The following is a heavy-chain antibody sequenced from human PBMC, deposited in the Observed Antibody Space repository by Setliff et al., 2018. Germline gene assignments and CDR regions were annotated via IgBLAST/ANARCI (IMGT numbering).Heavy chain of an antibody. CDR3: ATVEHVLRFLEWLSRAEYFQH. J-gene: IGHJ1*01. CDR1: GYTFTGYY. D-gene: IGHD3-3*01. CDR2: INPNSGGT. V-gene: IGHV1-2*02. Sequence: ASVKVSCKASGYTFTGYYMHWVRQAPGQGLEWMGWINPNSGGTNYAQKLQGRVTMTEDTSTDTAYMELSSLRSEDTAVYYCATVEHVLRFLEWLSRAEYFQHWGQGTLVTVS.